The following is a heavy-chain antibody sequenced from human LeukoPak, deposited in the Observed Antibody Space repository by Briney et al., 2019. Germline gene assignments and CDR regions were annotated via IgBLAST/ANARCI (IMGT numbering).Heavy chain of an antibody. CDR3: AKGGLYFDF. J-gene: IGHJ4*02. Sequence: GGSLRLSCAASGFTFSGSATHWVRQASGEGLEWVGRIRSKAHSYATAYAASVKGRFTISRDNSKNTLYLQMNSLRAEDTAIYYCAKGGLYFDFWGQGTLVTVSS. CDR2: IRSKAHSYAT. V-gene: IGHV3-73*01. CDR1: GFTFSGSA.